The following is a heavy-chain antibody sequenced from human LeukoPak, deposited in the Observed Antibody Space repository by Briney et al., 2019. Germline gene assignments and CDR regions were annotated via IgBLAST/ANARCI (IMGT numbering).Heavy chain of an antibody. CDR2: IDTSSSYI. J-gene: IGHJ4*02. V-gene: IGHV3-21*01. CDR3: ARGHGFGELFAY. CDR1: GFTFSSYS. Sequence: GGSLRLSCAASGFTFSSYSMNWVRQAPGKGLEWVSSIDTSSSYIYYADSVKGRFTISRDNAKTSLYLQMNSLRAEDTAVYYCARGHGFGELFAYWGQRTLVTVSS. D-gene: IGHD3-10*01.